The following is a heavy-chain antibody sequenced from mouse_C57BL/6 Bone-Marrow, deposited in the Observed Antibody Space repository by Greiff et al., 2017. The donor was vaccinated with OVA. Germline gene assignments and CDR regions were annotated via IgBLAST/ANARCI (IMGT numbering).Heavy chain of an antibody. CDR3: TLAHYGSYWYFDV. CDR2: IYPGNSDT. D-gene: IGHD1-1*01. J-gene: IGHJ1*03. V-gene: IGHV1-5*01. Sequence: DVKLQESGPVLARPGASVKMSCKPSGYTFTSYWMHWVKQRPGQGLEWIGAIYPGNSDTCYNQKFKGKAKLTAVTSASTAYMELSSLTNEDSAVYYCTLAHYGSYWYFDVWGTGTTVTVSS. CDR1: GYTFTSYW.